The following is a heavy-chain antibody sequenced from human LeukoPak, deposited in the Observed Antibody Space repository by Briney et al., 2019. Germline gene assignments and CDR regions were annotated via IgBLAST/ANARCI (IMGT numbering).Heavy chain of an antibody. D-gene: IGHD2-8*01. J-gene: IGHJ4*02. CDR2: INHSGST. V-gene: IGHV4-34*01. CDR1: GGSISSYY. CDR3: ARGTVYAPYDY. Sequence: SETLSLTCTVSGGSISSYYWSWIRQPPGKGLEWIGEINHSGSTNYNPSLKSRVTISVDTSKNQFSLKLSSVTAADTAVYYCARGTVYAPYDYWGQGTLVTVSS.